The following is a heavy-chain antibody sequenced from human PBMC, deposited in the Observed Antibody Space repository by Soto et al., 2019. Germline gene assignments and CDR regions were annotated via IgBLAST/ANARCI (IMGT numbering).Heavy chain of an antibody. CDR1: GGTFSSYT. D-gene: IGHD2-21*02. Sequence: ASVKVSCKASGGTFSSYTISWVRQAPGQGLEWMGRIIPILGIANYAQKFQGRVTITADKSTSTAYMELSSLRSEDTAVYYCARYRVTSLDPAYGMDVWGQGTTVTAP. CDR3: ARYRVTSLDPAYGMDV. CDR2: IIPILGIA. J-gene: IGHJ6*02. V-gene: IGHV1-69*02.